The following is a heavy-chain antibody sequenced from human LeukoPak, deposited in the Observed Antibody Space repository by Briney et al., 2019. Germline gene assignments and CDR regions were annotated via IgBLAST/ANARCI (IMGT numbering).Heavy chain of an antibody. D-gene: IGHD3-16*01. CDR3: AKAISLTATAPLDY. V-gene: IGHV3-9*03. CDR1: GFTFDDYA. J-gene: IGHJ4*02. CDR2: ISWNSGSI. Sequence: PGRSLRLSCAASGFTFDDYAMHWVRQAPGKGLEWVSGISWNSGSIGYADSVKGRFTISRDNAKNFLYLQMNSLRAEDMALYYCAKAISLTATAPLDYWGQGTLVTVSS.